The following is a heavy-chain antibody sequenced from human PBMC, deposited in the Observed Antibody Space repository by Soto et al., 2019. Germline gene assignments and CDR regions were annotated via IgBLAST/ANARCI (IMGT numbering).Heavy chain of an antibody. Sequence: SETLSLTCAVYGGSFSGHYWSWIRQPPGKGLGWIGEVNHNGNTNENPSLKSRITISVDTSKNQFSLKLRSVTAADTAVYYCARGITMIAPDKSYFDSWGQGGLVTVSS. CDR3: ARGITMIAPDKSYFDS. CDR2: VNHNGNT. J-gene: IGHJ4*02. D-gene: IGHD3-22*01. V-gene: IGHV4-34*01. CDR1: GGSFSGHY.